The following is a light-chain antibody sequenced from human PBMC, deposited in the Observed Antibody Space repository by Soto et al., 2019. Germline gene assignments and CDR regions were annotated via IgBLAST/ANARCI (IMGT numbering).Light chain of an antibody. V-gene: IGLV3-1*01. CDR3: QAWDSSTYV. CDR1: KLGDKY. J-gene: IGLJ1*01. CDR2: QDT. Sequence: SSELTQPPSVSVSPGQTASITCSGDKLGDKYACWYQHKPRQSPVLDIYQDTKRPSGISERFSGSNTGNTATLTISGTQGMDEADYSCQAWDSSTYVFGTGTKLTVL.